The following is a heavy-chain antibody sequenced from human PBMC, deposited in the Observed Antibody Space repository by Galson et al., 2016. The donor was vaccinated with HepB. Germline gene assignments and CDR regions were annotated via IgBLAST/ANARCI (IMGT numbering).Heavy chain of an antibody. J-gene: IGHJ6*02. Sequence: SLRLSCAASGFTFSTYAMSWVRQAPGKGLEWVSSISSSSSYIYYADSVKGRFTISRGNAKNSLYLQMNSLRAEDTAVYYCARDRPGGYYRVHSYGMDAWGQGTTVTVSS. V-gene: IGHV3-21*01. CDR3: ARDRPGGYYRVHSYGMDA. D-gene: IGHD3-3*01. CDR1: GFTFSTYA. CDR2: ISSSSSYI.